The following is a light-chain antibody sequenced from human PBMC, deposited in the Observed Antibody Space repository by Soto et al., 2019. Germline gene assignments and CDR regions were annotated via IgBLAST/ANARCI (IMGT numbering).Light chain of an antibody. Sequence: ESVLTQSPGTLSLSPWEGATLSCRASRSVSSRYLAWSQQKPGQAPRLLIYGASSRATGLPDRFSGSGSGTDFTLTISRRDPEDIAVYHCYQYCYSPNTFGPGNKLAIK. J-gene: IGKJ2*01. V-gene: IGKV3-20*01. CDR1: RSVSSRY. CDR3: YQYCYSPNT. CDR2: GAS.